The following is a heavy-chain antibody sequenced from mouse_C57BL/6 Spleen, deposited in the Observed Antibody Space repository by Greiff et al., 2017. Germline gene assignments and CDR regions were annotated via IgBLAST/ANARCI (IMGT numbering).Heavy chain of an antibody. CDR1: GYSFTGYY. Sequence: EVQLQQSGPELVKPGASVKISCKASGYSFTGYYMNWVKQSPEKSLEWIGEINPSTGGTTYNQKFKAKATLTVDKSSSTAYMQLKSLTSEDSAVYYCARAGDLLDYWGQGTTLTVSS. D-gene: IGHD3-3*01. V-gene: IGHV1-42*01. CDR3: ARAGDLLDY. J-gene: IGHJ2*01. CDR2: INPSTGGT.